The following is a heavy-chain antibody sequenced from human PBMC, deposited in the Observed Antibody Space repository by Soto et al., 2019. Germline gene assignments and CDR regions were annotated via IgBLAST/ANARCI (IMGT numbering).Heavy chain of an antibody. Sequence: QVHLVQSGAEVKKPGASVKVSCKASGYTFITYGVSWVRQAPGQGLDWLGWISTYNGNTRYAARIQGRVTMTTDTTTNTAYTELRNLSSDDTAVYYGARGPTAYYGNSANSFLDYWGQGTLVTVSS. V-gene: IGHV1-18*01. D-gene: IGHD3-22*01. J-gene: IGHJ4*02. CDR2: ISTYNGNT. CDR1: GYTFITYG. CDR3: ARGPTAYYGNSANSFLDY.